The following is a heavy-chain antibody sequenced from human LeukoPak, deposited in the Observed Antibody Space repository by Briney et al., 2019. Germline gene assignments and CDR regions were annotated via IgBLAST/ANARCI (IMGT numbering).Heavy chain of an antibody. Sequence: PSETLSLTCTVSGGSISSYYWSWIRQPPGKGLGWIGYIYYSGSTNYNPSLKSRVTISVDTSKKQFSLKLSSVTAADTAVYYCARVNWSGYDFRGAFDIWGQGKTVTVSS. V-gene: IGHV4-59*01. CDR2: IYYSGST. D-gene: IGHD5-12*01. J-gene: IGHJ3*02. CDR3: ARVNWSGYDFRGAFDI. CDR1: GGSISSYY.